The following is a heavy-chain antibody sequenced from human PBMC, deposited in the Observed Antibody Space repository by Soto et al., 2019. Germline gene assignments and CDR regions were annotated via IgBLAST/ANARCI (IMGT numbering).Heavy chain of an antibody. CDR2: ISSSSITI. J-gene: IGHJ4*02. V-gene: IGHV3-48*02. CDR1: GFTFSSYS. CDR3: ARRGSWNSAAYYFDY. D-gene: IGHD1-7*01. Sequence: PGGSLRLSCAASGFTFSSYSMTWVRQAPGKGLEWVSYISSSSITIYYADSVRGRFTISRDNAKNSLYLQMNSLRDEDTAVYYCARRGSWNSAAYYFDYWGQGTLVTVSS.